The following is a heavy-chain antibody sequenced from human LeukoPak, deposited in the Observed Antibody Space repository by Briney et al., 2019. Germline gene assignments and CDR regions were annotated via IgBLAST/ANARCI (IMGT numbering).Heavy chain of an antibody. CDR1: GFTFLSYG. D-gene: IGHD1-1*01. J-gene: IGHJ3*02. CDR3: ARDLVNIYTTGSTYDAFDI. CDR2: IRYDGSNK. V-gene: IGHV3-30*02. Sequence: SGGSLRLSCAASGFTFLSYGMHWVRQAPGKGLEWVAFIRYDGSNKYFADSVKGRFTISRDNSKNTLFLQMNSLRPEDTAVYYCARDLVNIYTTGSTYDAFDIWGQGTMVTVSS.